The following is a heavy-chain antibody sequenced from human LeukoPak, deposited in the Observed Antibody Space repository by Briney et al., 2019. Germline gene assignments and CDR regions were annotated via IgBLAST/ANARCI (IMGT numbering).Heavy chain of an antibody. CDR2: IHYSGST. J-gene: IGHJ4*02. CDR3: ASRKWVPAGYFDY. V-gene: IGHV4-59*01. Sequence: SETLSLTCTVSGNSISSYSWSWIRQPPGQGLDWIGYIHYSGSTNYNPSFKSRVTISVDTSKSQFSLKLSSATAADTAVYYCASRKWVPAGYFDYWGQGTLVTVSS. D-gene: IGHD1-26*01. CDR1: GNSISSYS.